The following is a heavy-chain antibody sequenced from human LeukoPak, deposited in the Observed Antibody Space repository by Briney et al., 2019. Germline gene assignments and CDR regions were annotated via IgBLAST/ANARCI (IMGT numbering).Heavy chain of an antibody. CDR1: GYSLTTYW. D-gene: IGHD3-22*01. CDR2: IYPGDSDT. Sequence: GESLKISCKGSGYSLTTYWIGWVRQMPGKGLEWMGIIYPGDSDTRYSPSFQGQVTISADKSINTAYLQWSSLKASDTAMYYCAKHHYYYDSSGYYCDYWGQGTPVTVSS. J-gene: IGHJ4*02. CDR3: AKHHYYYDSSGYYCDY. V-gene: IGHV5-51*01.